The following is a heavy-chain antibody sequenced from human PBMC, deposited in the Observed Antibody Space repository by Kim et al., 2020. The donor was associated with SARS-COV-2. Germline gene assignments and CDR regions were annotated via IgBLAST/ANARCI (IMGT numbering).Heavy chain of an antibody. J-gene: IGHJ4*02. CDR1: GGSISSSSYY. V-gene: IGHV4-39*07. Sequence: SETLSLTCTVSGGSISSSSYYWGWIRQPPGKGLEWIGSIYYSGSTYYNPSLKSRVTISVDTSKNQFSLKLSSVTAADTAVYYCARYHSSSWSNFDYWGQGTLVTVSS. CDR3: ARYHSSSWSNFDY. CDR2: IYYSGST. D-gene: IGHD6-13*01.